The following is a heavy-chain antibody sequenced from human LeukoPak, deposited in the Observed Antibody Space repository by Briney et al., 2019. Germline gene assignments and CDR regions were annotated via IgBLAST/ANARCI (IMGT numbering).Heavy chain of an antibody. J-gene: IGHJ4*02. CDR1: GFTFSSYS. D-gene: IGHD3-22*01. CDR2: ISSSSSYI. CDR3: ARRWRRRESSGPIDY. Sequence: GGSLRLSCAASGFTFSSYSMNWVRQAPGKGLEWVSSISSSSSYIYYADSVKGRFTISRDNAKNSLYLQMNSLRAEDTAVYYCARRWRRRESSGPIDYWGQGTLVTVSS. V-gene: IGHV3-21*01.